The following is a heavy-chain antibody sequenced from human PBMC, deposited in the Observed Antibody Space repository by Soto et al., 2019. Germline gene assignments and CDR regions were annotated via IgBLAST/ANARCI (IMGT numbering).Heavy chain of an antibody. CDR3: ARGGTPIPYSSGLLY. V-gene: IGHV3-23*01. D-gene: IGHD6-19*01. CDR1: GFTFSDYY. J-gene: IGHJ4*02. Sequence: GGSLRLSCAASGFTFSDYYMSWIRQASGKGLEWVSAISGSGGSTYYADSVKGRFTISRDNSKNTLYLQMNSLRAEDTAVYYCARGGTPIPYSSGLLYWGQGTLVTVSS. CDR2: ISGSGGST.